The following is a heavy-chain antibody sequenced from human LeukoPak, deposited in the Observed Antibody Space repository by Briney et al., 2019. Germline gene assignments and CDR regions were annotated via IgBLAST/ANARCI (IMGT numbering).Heavy chain of an antibody. Sequence: PSETLSLTCTVSGYSISSGYYWGWIRQPPGKGLEWIGSIYHSGSTYYNPSLKSRVTISVDTSKNQFSLKLSSVTAADTAVYYCARDLGSNYPAYFDYWGQRTLVTVSS. D-gene: IGHD4-11*01. CDR2: IYHSGST. CDR1: GYSISSGYY. CDR3: ARDLGSNYPAYFDY. J-gene: IGHJ4*02. V-gene: IGHV4-38-2*02.